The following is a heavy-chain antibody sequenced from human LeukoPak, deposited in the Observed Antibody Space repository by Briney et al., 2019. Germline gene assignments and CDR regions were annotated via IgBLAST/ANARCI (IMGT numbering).Heavy chain of an antibody. Sequence: GGSLRLSCAASGFTFSDYYMSWIRQAPGKGLEWISYIHSRGSTTYYADSVKGRFTISRDNAKNSLFLQMNSLRDDDTAVYYCTRDRGWQQFDYWGQGTLVTVSS. D-gene: IGHD5-24*01. CDR1: GFTFSDYY. V-gene: IGHV3-11*04. J-gene: IGHJ4*02. CDR3: TRDRGWQQFDY. CDR2: IHSRGSTT.